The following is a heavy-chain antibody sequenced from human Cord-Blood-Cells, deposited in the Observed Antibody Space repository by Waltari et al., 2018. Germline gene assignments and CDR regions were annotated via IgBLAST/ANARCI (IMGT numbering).Heavy chain of an antibody. D-gene: IGHD5-12*01. J-gene: IGHJ4*02. Sequence: QVQLVESGGVVVQPGRSPRLSCAASGFTFSSYGMHWVRQAPGKGLEWVAVIWYDGSNKYYADSVKGRFTISRDNSKNTLYLQMNSLRAEDTAVYYCARGYSGYDPYYFDYWGQGTLVTVSS. V-gene: IGHV3-33*01. CDR2: IWYDGSNK. CDR3: ARGYSGYDPYYFDY. CDR1: GFTFSSYG.